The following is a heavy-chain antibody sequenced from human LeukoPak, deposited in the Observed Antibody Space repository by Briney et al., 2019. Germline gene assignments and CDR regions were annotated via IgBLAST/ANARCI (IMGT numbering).Heavy chain of an antibody. Sequence: XQXVXXXGXMNPNSGNTGYAQKLQGRVTMTRNTSINTAYMEMSRLRYEDTAVYYCARAQTFGYSYGDLDYWGQGTLVTVSS. J-gene: IGHJ4*02. D-gene: IGHD5-18*01. CDR2: MNPNSGNT. V-gene: IGHV1-8*01. CDR3: ARAQTFGYSYGDLDY.